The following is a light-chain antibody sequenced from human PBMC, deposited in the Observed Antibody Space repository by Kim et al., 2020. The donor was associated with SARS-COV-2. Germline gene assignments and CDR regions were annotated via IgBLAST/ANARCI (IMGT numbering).Light chain of an antibody. CDR2: QDE. CDR1: KLGNKY. Sequence: SYELTQPPSVSASPGQAASITCSGDKLGNKYASWYQQKPGQSPVLVIYQDEKRPSGIPERFSGSNSGNSATLTISGTQAMDEADYFCLAWDSSSGSYVFGPGTQLTVL. V-gene: IGLV3-1*01. J-gene: IGLJ1*01. CDR3: LAWDSSSGSYV.